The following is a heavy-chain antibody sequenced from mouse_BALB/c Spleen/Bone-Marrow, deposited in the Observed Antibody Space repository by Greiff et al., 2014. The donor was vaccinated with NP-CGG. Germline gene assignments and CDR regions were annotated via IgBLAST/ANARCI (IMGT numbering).Heavy chain of an antibody. CDR3: ARELSRAMDY. CDR2: IDPYSGGT. V-gene: IGHV1S135*01. D-gene: IGHD2-12*01. J-gene: IGHJ4*01. Sequence: EVQLQESGPELVKPGASAKVSCKASGYAFTNYNMFWVKQSHGKSLEWIGYIDPYSGGTNYNQKFKGKATLTVDKSSSTAYMHLNSLTSEDSAVYYCARELSRAMDYWGQGNSVTVSS. CDR1: GYAFTNYN.